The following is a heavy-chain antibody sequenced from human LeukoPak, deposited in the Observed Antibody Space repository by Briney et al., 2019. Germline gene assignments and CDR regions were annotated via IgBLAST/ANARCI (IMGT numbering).Heavy chain of an antibody. J-gene: IGHJ5*02. CDR1: RGTFSSYA. D-gene: IGHD2-2*01. Sequence: ASVKVSCRASRGTFSSYAISWVRQAPGQGLEWMGGIIPIFGTANYAQKFQGRVKITADESTSTAYMELSSLRSDDTAVYYCARDRRGRYCSSISCYLGCFDPWGQGTLVTVSS. CDR3: ARDRRGRYCSSISCYLGCFDP. CDR2: IIPIFGTA. V-gene: IGHV1-69*13.